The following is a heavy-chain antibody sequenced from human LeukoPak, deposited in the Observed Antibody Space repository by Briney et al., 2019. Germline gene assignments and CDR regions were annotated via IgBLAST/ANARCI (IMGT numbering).Heavy chain of an antibody. Sequence: GGSLRLSCAASGFTFSSYEMNWVRQAPGKGLEWVSYISSSGSTIYYADSVKGRFTISGDNAKNSLYLQMNSLRAEDTAVYYCAKRCSSTSCLHSWGQGTLVTVSS. V-gene: IGHV3-48*03. CDR2: ISSSGSTI. D-gene: IGHD2-2*01. CDR3: AKRCSSTSCLHS. J-gene: IGHJ4*02. CDR1: GFTFSSYE.